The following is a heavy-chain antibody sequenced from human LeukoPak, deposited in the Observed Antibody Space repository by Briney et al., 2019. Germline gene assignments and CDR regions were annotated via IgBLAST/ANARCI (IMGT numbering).Heavy chain of an antibody. CDR3: ARDAAAGNLWFSKNWFDP. Sequence: ASVKVSCKASGYTFNSYGINWVRQAPGQGLEWMGWISVYNGNTIYAQKFQGRVTMTTDTSTSAAYMEVRSLRSDDTAVYYCARDAAAGNLWFSKNWFDPWGQGTLVTVSS. CDR1: GYTFNSYG. CDR2: ISVYNGNT. J-gene: IGHJ5*02. D-gene: IGHD3-10*01. V-gene: IGHV1-18*01.